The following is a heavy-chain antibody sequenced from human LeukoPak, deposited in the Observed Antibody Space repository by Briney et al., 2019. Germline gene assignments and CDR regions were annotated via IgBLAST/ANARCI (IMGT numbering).Heavy chain of an antibody. Sequence: SQTLSLTCTVSGGSISSGGYYWSWIRQHPGKGLEWIGYIYYRGSTNYNPSLKSRVTISVDTSKNQFSLKLSSVTAADTAVYYCARLSGYSSGHYYSDYWGQGTLVTVSS. D-gene: IGHD3-22*01. CDR3: ARLSGYSSGHYYSDY. CDR2: IYYRGST. J-gene: IGHJ4*02. CDR1: GGSISSGGYY. V-gene: IGHV4-31*03.